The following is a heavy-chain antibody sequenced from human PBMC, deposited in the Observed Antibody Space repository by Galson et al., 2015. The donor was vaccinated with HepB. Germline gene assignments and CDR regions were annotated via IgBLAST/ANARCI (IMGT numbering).Heavy chain of an antibody. Sequence: SLRLSCAASGFIFSHFNMNWVRQAPGKGLEWVSSIDSTSTYIFYADSVKGRFTISRDNAKNSLYLQMSDLEVEDTAVYYCARDPPLGTPFDFWGQGTLVTVSS. CDR1: GFIFSHFN. J-gene: IGHJ4*02. CDR2: IDSTSTYI. CDR3: ARDPPLGTPFDF. D-gene: IGHD7-27*01. V-gene: IGHV3-21*01.